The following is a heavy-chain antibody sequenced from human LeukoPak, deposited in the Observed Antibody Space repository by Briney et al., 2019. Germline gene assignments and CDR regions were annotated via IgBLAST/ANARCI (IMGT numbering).Heavy chain of an antibody. D-gene: IGHD1-26*01. CDR1: GFTFSSYS. V-gene: IGHV3-21*01. Sequence: GGSLRLSCAASGFTFSSYSMNWVRQAPGKGLGWVSSISSSSSYIYYADSVKGRSTISRDNAKNSLYLQMNSLRAEDTAVYYCAGFGIVGANYWGQGTLVTVSS. CDR2: ISSSSSYI. J-gene: IGHJ4*02. CDR3: AGFGIVGANY.